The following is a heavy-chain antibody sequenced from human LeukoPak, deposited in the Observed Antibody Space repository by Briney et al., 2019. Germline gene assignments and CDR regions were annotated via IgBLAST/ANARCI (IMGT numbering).Heavy chain of an antibody. J-gene: IGHJ5*02. CDR3: ARVGVATFTYWFDP. CDR1: GYTFTSYG. Sequence: ASVKVSCKASGYTFTSYGISWVRQAPGQGREWMGWISAYNGNTHYAQKLQGRVTMTTDTSTSTAYMELRSVRSDDTAVYYCARVGVATFTYWFDPWGQGTLVTVSS. V-gene: IGHV1-18*01. CDR2: ISAYNGNT. D-gene: IGHD5-12*01.